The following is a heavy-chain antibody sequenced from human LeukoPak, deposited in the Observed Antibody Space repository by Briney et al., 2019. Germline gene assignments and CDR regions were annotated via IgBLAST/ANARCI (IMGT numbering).Heavy chain of an antibody. J-gene: IGHJ4*02. CDR1: GYTFTGYY. D-gene: IGHD6-19*01. CDR2: INPNSGGT. Sequence: ASVKVSCKASGYTFTGYYMHWVRQAPGQGLEWMGWINPNSGGTNYAQKFQGRVTMTRDTSISTAYMELRSLRSDDTAVYYCARRRSEEFDFDCWGQGTLVTVSS. CDR3: ARRRSEEFDFDC. V-gene: IGHV1-2*02.